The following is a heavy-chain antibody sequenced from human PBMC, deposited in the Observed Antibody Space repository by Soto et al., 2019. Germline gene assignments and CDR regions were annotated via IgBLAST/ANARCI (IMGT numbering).Heavy chain of an antibody. CDR3: AKDLPRYGDYYYGMDV. Sequence: GGSLRLSCAASGFTFSSYAMSWVRQAPGKGLEWVSAISGSGGSTYYADSVKGRFTISRDNSKNTLYLQMNSLRAEDTAVYYCAKDLPRYGDYYYGMDVWGQGTTVTVSS. J-gene: IGHJ6*02. V-gene: IGHV3-23*01. CDR1: GFTFSSYA. D-gene: IGHD4-17*01. CDR2: ISGSGGST.